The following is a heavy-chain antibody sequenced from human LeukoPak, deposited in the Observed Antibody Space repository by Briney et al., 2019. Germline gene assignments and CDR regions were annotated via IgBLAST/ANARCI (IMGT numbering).Heavy chain of an antibody. CDR2: IYYSGST. CDR3: ARLRLGSSRDY. J-gene: IGHJ4*02. D-gene: IGHD6-13*01. V-gene: IGHV4-59*01. CDR1: GGSISSYY. Sequence: SETLSLTCTVSGGSISSYYWSWIRQPPGKGLEWIGYIYYSGSTNYNPSLKSRVTISVDTSRNQFSLKLSSVTAADTAVYYCARLRLGSSRDYWGQGTLVTVS.